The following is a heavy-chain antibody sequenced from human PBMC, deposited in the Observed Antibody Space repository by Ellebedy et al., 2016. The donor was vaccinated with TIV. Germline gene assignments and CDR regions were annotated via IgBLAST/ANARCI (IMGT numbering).Heavy chain of an antibody. CDR2: ISPTGDLI. Sequence: GESLKISCSASGFTFSDSYMTWVRQAPGKGLEWISYISPTGDLIHYADSVKGRFTISMDNAENSLYLQMSSLRADDTAVYSCVRETAWYFDFWGRGTLVTVSS. CDR3: VRETAWYFDF. CDR1: GFTFSDSY. V-gene: IGHV3-11*01. J-gene: IGHJ2*01.